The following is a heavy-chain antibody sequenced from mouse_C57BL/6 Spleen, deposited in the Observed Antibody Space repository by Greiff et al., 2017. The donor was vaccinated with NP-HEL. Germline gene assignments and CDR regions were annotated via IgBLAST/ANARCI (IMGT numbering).Heavy chain of an antibody. V-gene: IGHV1-69*01. CDR3: ARGLLLRRGAMDY. Sequence: QVQLQQPGAELVMPGASVKLSCKASGYTFTSYWMHWVKQRPGQGLEWIGEIDPSDSYTNYNQKFKGKSTLTVDKSSSTAYMQLSSLTSEDSAVYYCARGLLLRRGAMDYWGQGTSVTVSS. J-gene: IGHJ4*01. D-gene: IGHD1-1*01. CDR1: GYTFTSYW. CDR2: IDPSDSYT.